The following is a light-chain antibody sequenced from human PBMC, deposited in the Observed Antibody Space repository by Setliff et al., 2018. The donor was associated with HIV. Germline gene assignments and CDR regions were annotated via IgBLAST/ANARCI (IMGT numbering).Light chain of an antibody. V-gene: IGLV2-14*01. J-gene: IGLJ1*01. CDR1: SSDVGGYDY. Sequence: QSALAQPASVSGSPGQSITISCTGTSSDVGGYDYVSWYQQHPGKAPKLMIYEVSTRPSGVSNRFSGSKSGNTASLTISGLQAEDEADYYCSSYTSSFTRVFGTGTKVTVL. CDR3: SSYTSSFTRV. CDR2: EVS.